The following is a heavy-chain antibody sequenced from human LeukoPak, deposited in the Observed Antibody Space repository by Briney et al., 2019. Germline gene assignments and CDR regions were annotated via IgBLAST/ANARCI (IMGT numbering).Heavy chain of an antibody. CDR2: ILNSGTTT. CDR3: ARDPPDY. V-gene: IGHV3-48*03. J-gene: IGHJ4*02. Sequence: GGSLRLSCAASGFTFSSYEMNWVRQAPGKGLEWVSYILNSGTTTYYADSVKGRFTISRDNAKNSPYLQMNSLRAEDTGVYYCARDPPDYWGQEILVTVSS. CDR1: GFTFSSYE.